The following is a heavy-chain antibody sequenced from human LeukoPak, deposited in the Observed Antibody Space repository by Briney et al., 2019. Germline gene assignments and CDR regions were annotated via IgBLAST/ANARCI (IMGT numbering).Heavy chain of an antibody. V-gene: IGHV1-8*02. CDR2: MNPNSGNT. Sequence: ASVKVSCKASGYTFTSYGISWVRQATGQGLEWMGWMNPNSGNTGYAQKFQGRVTMTRNTSISTAYMELSSLRSEDTAAYYCALTREMATIYQWGQGTLVTVSS. CDR1: GYTFTSYG. J-gene: IGHJ4*02. D-gene: IGHD5-24*01. CDR3: ALTREMATIYQ.